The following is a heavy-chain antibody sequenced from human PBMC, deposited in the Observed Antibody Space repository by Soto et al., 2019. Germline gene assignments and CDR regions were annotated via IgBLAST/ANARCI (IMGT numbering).Heavy chain of an antibody. D-gene: IGHD4-17*01. CDR1: GFTFSSYS. CDR2: ISSSSSTI. Sequence: PGGSLRLSCAASGFTFSSYSMNWVRQAPGKGLEWVSYISSSSSTIYYADSVKGRFTISRDNAKNSLYLQMNSLRAEDTAVYYCAKDSTVRGGKFDYWGQGTLVTVSS. CDR3: AKDSTVRGGKFDY. V-gene: IGHV3-48*01. J-gene: IGHJ4*02.